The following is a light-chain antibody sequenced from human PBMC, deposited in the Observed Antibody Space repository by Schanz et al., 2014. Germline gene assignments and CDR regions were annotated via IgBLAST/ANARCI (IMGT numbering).Light chain of an antibody. CDR1: GSNIGINT. V-gene: IGLV1-44*01. J-gene: IGLJ3*02. CDR3: GAWDSSLSAGV. CDR2: SNS. Sequence: QSVLTQPPSASGTPGQRVTISCSGSGSNIGINTVNWYQQLPGTAPKLLIYSNSQRPSGIPDRFSGSKSGTSATLAITGLQTGDEADYYCGAWDSSLSAGVFGGGTKLTVL.